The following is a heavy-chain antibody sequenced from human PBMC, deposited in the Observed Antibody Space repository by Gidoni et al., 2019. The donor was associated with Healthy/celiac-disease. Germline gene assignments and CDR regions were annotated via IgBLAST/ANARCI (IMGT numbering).Heavy chain of an antibody. D-gene: IGHD3-22*01. CDR2: IKSKTDGGTT. J-gene: IGHJ5*02. CDR1: GFTFSNAW. Sequence: EVQLVESVGGLVKPGGSLRLSCAASGFTFSNAWMSWGRQAPGKGLEWVGRIKSKTDGGTTDYAAPVKGRFTISRDDSKNTLYLQMNSLKTEDTAVYYCTTDQNYYDSSGYYINWFDPWGQGTLVTVSS. V-gene: IGHV3-15*01. CDR3: TTDQNYYDSSGYYINWFDP.